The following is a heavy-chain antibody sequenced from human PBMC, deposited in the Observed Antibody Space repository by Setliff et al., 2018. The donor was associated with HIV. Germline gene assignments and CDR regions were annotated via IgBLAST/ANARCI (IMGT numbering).Heavy chain of an antibody. CDR3: ARQFTVQWLVSTYGMDV. J-gene: IGHJ6*02. CDR1: GYSISSGYY. Sequence: SETLSLTCAVSGYSISSGYYWGRIRQPPGKGLEWIGSIHHSGSTYYNPSLKSRVTISVDTSKNQFSLNLSSVTAADTAVYYCARQFTVQWLVSTYGMDVWGQGTTVTVSS. CDR2: IHHSGST. D-gene: IGHD6-19*01. V-gene: IGHV4-38-2*01.